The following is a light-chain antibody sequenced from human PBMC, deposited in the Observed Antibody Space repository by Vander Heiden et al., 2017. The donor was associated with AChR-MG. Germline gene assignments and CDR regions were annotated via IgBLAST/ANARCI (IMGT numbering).Light chain of an antibody. CDR3: QQYYNLPST. J-gene: IGKJ2*01. Sequence: DIQMTQSPSSLSASVGDRVTITCQASQGISHYLNWYQHKPGKAPKVLIHDVSYLETGVPSRFSGSGSGTDFTFTISSLQPEDFATYYCQQYYNLPSTFGPGTKLEIK. CDR2: DVS. CDR1: QGISHY. V-gene: IGKV1-33*01.